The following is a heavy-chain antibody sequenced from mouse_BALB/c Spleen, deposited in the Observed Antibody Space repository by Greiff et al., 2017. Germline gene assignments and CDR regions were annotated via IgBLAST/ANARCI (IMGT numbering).Heavy chain of an antibody. D-gene: IGHD2-2*01. Sequence: VQLQQSGAELAKPGASVTMSCKASGYTFTSYWMHWVNQRPGQGLEWIGYINPSTGYTEYNQKFKDKATLTADKSSSTAYVQLSSLTSEDSAVYYCAPIYYGYDGCAYWGQGTLVTVSA. CDR1: GYTFTSYW. V-gene: IGHV1-7*01. CDR2: INPSTGYT. J-gene: IGHJ3*01. CDR3: APIYYGYDGCAY.